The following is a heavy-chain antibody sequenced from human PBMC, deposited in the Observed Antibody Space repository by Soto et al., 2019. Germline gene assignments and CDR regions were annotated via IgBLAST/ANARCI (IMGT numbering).Heavy chain of an antibody. CDR1: GFTFSSYG. V-gene: IGHV3-33*01. CDR3: AREHSTAAAGFFYFDY. J-gene: IGHJ4*02. Sequence: PGGSLRLSCAASGFTFSSYGMHWVRQAPGKGLEWVAVIRYDGSNKYYADSVKGRFTISRDNSKNTLYLQMNSLRAEDTAVYYCAREHSTAAAGFFYFDYWGQGTPVTVSS. D-gene: IGHD6-13*01. CDR2: IRYDGSNK.